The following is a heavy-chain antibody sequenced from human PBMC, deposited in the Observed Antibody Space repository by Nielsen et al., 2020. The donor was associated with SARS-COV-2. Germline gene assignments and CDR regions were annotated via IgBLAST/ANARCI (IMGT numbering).Heavy chain of an antibody. V-gene: IGHV4-59*01. Sequence: SETLSLTCTVSGGSISSYYWSWIRQPPGKGLGWIGYIYYSGSTNYNPSLKSRVTISVDTSKNQFSLKLSSVTAADTAVYYCASSYDSSGYYFLYWGQGTLVTVSS. CDR3: ASSYDSSGYYFLY. D-gene: IGHD3-22*01. CDR1: GGSISSYY. J-gene: IGHJ4*02. CDR2: IYYSGST.